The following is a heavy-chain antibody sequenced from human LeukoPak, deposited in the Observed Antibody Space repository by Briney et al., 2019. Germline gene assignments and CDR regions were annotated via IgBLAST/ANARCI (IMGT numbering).Heavy chain of an antibody. Sequence: GGSLRLSCAASGFTFSSYGMHWVRQAPGKGLEWVAVIWYDGSNKYYADSVKGRFTISRDNSKNTLYLQMNSLRAEDTAVYYCARAPYDYVWGSYPSYYFDYWGQGTLVTVS. J-gene: IGHJ4*02. D-gene: IGHD3-16*02. V-gene: IGHV3-33*01. CDR3: ARAPYDYVWGSYPSYYFDY. CDR1: GFTFSSYG. CDR2: IWYDGSNK.